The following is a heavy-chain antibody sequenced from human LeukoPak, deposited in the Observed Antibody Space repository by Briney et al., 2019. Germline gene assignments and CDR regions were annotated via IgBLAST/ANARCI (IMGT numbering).Heavy chain of an antibody. J-gene: IGHJ5*02. D-gene: IGHD3-16*01. Sequence: GGSLRLSCAASGIIITSYWMSWFRKPPGKGLEWVANIKQDGSEKNYVDSVKGRFTIFRDNARNSLYLQMNSLRAEDTAVYYCASHSYGYNHWGQGTLVIVSS. CDR2: IKQDGSEK. CDR1: GIIITSYW. CDR3: ASHSYGYNH. V-gene: IGHV3-7*01.